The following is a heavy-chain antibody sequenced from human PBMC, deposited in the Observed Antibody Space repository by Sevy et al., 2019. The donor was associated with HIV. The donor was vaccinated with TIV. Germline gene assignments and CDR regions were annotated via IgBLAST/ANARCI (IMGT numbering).Heavy chain of an antibody. V-gene: IGHV4-30-2*01. J-gene: IGHJ3*02. CDR1: GGSISSGGYS. CDR3: ARVSVTTRDAFDI. CDR2: IYHSGST. D-gene: IGHD4-17*01. Sequence: SETLSLTCAVSGGSISSGGYSWSWIRQPPGKGLEWIGYIYHSGSTYYNPSLKSRVTISVDMSKNQFSLKLSSVTAADTAVYYCARVSVTTRDAFDIWGQGTMVTVSS.